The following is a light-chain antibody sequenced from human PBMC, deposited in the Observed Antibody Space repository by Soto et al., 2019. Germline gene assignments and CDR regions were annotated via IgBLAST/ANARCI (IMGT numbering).Light chain of an antibody. Sequence: DIQMTQSPSTLSGSVGDRVTITCRASQTISSWLAWYQQKPGKAPKLLIYKASTLKSGVPSRFSGSGSGAEFTLTISSLQPEDFATYYCQQLDSYPLTFGGGTRLEIK. CDR2: KAS. CDR1: QTISSW. J-gene: IGKJ5*01. CDR3: QQLDSYPLT. V-gene: IGKV1-5*03.